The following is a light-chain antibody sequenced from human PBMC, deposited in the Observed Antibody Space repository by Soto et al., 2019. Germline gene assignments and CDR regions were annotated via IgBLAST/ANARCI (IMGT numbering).Light chain of an antibody. CDR3: QQYGSSPT. Sequence: EIVLTQSPGTLSLSPGERATLSCRSSQSVSSSYLAWYQQKPGQAPRLLIYDVSSRATGIPDRFGGSGSGTDFPLTISRLEPEDFAVYYCQQYGSSPTFGQGTKVEIK. J-gene: IGKJ1*01. V-gene: IGKV3-20*01. CDR1: QSVSSSY. CDR2: DVS.